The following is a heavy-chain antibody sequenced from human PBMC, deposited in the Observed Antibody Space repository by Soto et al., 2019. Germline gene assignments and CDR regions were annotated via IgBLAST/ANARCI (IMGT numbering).Heavy chain of an antibody. D-gene: IGHD1-26*01. V-gene: IGHV3-7*03. CDR2: INPAGSDR. J-gene: IGHJ4*02. CDR3: ASARSSVGAPGGFIEF. Sequence: EVQLVESGGGLVQPGGSLRLSCAASGFIFTNYWINWVRQAPAKGLEWVANINPAGSDRRYVDSVKGRFTISRDNAKNSVYLQMNSLRDDDTAVYYCASARSSVGAPGGFIEFWGQGSLVTVSS. CDR1: GFIFTNYW.